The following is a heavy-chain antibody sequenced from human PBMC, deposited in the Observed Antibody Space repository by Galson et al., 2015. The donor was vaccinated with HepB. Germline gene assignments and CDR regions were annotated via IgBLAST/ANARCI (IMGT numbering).Heavy chain of an antibody. CDR2: ITAGGTK. Sequence: SMRLACAASGFTFSNAWMTWGRQAPWNGLEWVGRITAGGTKEYAAPVKGRFTISKDDSKNTLYLEMNSLKTEDTAVYYCTQHPYRSPGDYWGQGTLVTVSS. V-gene: IGHV3-15*01. D-gene: IGHD6-19*01. CDR1: GFTFSNAW. CDR3: TQHPYRSPGDY. J-gene: IGHJ4*02.